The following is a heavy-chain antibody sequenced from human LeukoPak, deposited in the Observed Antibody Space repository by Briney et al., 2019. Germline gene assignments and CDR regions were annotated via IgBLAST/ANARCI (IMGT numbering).Heavy chain of an antibody. CDR1: GFTFSSYA. Sequence: PGGSLRLSCAASGFTFSSYAMSWVRQAPGKGLEWVSAISGSGGSTYYADSVKGRFTISRDNSKNTLYLQVNSLRAEDTAVYYCAKDAGAYYYYYMDVWGKGTTVTISS. CDR3: AKDAGAYYYYYMDV. D-gene: IGHD6-13*01. V-gene: IGHV3-23*01. CDR2: ISGSGGST. J-gene: IGHJ6*03.